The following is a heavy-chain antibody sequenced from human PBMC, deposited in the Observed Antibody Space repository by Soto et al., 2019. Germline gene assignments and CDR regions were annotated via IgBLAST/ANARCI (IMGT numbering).Heavy chain of an antibody. J-gene: IGHJ6*02. CDR1: GGTFSSYA. CDR2: IIPIFGTA. V-gene: IGHV1-69*13. D-gene: IGHD3-9*01. CDR3: ERDSPDWPYSPLYGMEV. Sequence: ASVKVSCKASGGTFSSYAISWVRQAPGQGLEWMGGIIPIFGTANYAQKFQGRVTITADESTSTAYMELSSLRSEDTAVYSCERDSPDWPYSPLYGMEVWGQGTTVTSP.